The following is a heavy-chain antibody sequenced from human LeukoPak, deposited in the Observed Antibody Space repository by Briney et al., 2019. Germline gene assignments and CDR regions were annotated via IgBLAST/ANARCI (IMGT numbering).Heavy chain of an antibody. D-gene: IGHD4-17*01. CDR1: GGSLSGYY. Sequence: SETLSLTCAVYGGSLSGYYWSWIRRPPGKGLEWIGEINHSGSTNYNPSLKSRVTISVDTSKNQFSLKVTSVTAADTAVYYCARAYGDYRYYYYYMDVWGKGTTVTVSS. J-gene: IGHJ6*03. CDR3: ARAYGDYRYYYYYMDV. CDR2: INHSGST. V-gene: IGHV4-34*01.